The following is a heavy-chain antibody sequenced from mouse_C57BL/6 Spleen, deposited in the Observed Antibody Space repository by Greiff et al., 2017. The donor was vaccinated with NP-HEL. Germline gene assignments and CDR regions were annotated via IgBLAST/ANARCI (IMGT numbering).Heavy chain of an antibody. Sequence: QVQLKQPGAELVMPGASVKLSCKASGYTFTSYWMHWVKQRPGQGLEWIGEIDPSDSYTNYNQKFKGKSTLTVDKSSSTAYMQLSSLTSEDSAVYYCARGIGYYFDYWGQGTTLTVSS. V-gene: IGHV1-69*01. CDR2: IDPSDSYT. CDR3: ARGIGYYFDY. J-gene: IGHJ2*01. CDR1: GYTFTSYW.